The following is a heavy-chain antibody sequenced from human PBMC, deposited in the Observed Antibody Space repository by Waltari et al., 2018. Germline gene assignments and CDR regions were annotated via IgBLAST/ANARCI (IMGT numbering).Heavy chain of an antibody. Sequence: QVQLQESGPGLVQPSQTLYLTCTVSGGTISRGDYYWSWIRRHPGSGLELIGYMYVSGSTYSTPSLKTRVTISGDTSTNQFSLKLSSVTAADTAVYYCASQSRGYSYGFDYWGQGNLVTVSS. V-gene: IGHV4-30-4*08. CDR3: ASQSRGYSYGFDY. D-gene: IGHD5-18*01. CDR1: GGTISRGDYY. CDR2: MYVSGST. J-gene: IGHJ4*02.